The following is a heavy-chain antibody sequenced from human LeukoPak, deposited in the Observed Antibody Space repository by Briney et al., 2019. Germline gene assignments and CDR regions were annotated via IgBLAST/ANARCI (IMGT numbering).Heavy chain of an antibody. J-gene: IGHJ4*02. CDR3: ARSTGGSYGHTAGY. V-gene: IGHV1-18*01. CDR2: ISAYNGNT. CDR1: GYTFTSYG. D-gene: IGHD5-18*01. Sequence: ASVKVSCKASGYTFTSYGINWVRQAPGQGLEWMGWISAYNGNTNYAQNLQGRDTMTTDTSTSTAYMEVRSLRSDDTGVYYCARSTGGSYGHTAGYWGQGTLVIVSS.